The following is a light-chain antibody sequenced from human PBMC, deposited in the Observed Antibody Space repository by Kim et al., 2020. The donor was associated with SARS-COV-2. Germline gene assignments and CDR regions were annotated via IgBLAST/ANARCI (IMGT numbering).Light chain of an antibody. CDR2: AAS. Sequence: PSPLSASRGDRVTITCRASQGISSYLAWYQQKPGKAPKLLIYAASTLQSGVPSRFSGSGSGTDFTLTISSLQPEDFATYYCQQLTFGGGTKVDIK. CDR3: QQLT. CDR1: QGISSY. J-gene: IGKJ4*01. V-gene: IGKV1-9*01.